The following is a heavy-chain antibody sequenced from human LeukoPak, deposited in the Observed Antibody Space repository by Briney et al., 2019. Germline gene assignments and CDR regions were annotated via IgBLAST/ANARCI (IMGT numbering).Heavy chain of an antibody. D-gene: IGHD5-24*01. V-gene: IGHV3-48*02. CDR3: ARGDGFHYFDY. CDR2: ISSSTTNI. J-gene: IGHJ4*02. CDR1: GFTFSSYS. Sequence: GGCLRLSCVVSGFTFSSYSMNWVRQAPGKGLEWVSFISSSTTNIYYADSVKGRFTISRDTARNSLYLQMSSLRDEETAVYYCARGDGFHYFDYWGQGALVTVSS.